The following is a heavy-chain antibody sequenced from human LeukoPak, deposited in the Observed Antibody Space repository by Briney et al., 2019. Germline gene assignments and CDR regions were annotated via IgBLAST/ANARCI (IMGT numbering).Heavy chain of an antibody. CDR3: ARVHGYYIGLYYFDY. D-gene: IGHD4-17*01. CDR2: ISGNGDNT. Sequence: WASVKVSCKACGYTYTTYGISWVRQAPGQGLEWMGWISGNGDNTKYVQEFQGRVTMTTDTSTSTAYMDLRSLRSDDTAIYYCARVHGYYIGLYYFDYWGQGTLVTVSS. J-gene: IGHJ4*02. CDR1: GYTYTTYG. V-gene: IGHV1-18*01.